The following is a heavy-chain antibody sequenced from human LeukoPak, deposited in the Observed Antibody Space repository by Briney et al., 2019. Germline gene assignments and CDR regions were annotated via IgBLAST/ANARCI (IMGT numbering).Heavy chain of an antibody. Sequence: SETLSLTCAVYGGSFSGYYWSWIRQPPGKGLEWIGEINHSGSTNYNPSLKGRVTISVDTSKNQFSLKLSSVTAADTAVYYCARVETTVTTYGMDVWGQGTTVTVSS. CDR1: GGSFSGYY. CDR2: INHSGST. CDR3: ARVETTVTTYGMDV. V-gene: IGHV4-34*01. J-gene: IGHJ6*02. D-gene: IGHD4-4*01.